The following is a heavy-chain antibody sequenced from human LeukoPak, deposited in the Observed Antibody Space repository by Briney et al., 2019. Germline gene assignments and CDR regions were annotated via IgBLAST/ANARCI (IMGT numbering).Heavy chain of an antibody. Sequence: ASVKVSCKASGYTFTGSGWYLYWLRQAPGQGLECVGWIHPNNGATLYAQKFQGRVAMTTDTSISTAYMELSRLRPDDTAMYYCGRDGPAQMVDFDYWGQGTLVTVSS. CDR2: IHPNNGAT. D-gene: IGHD3-10*01. CDR3: GRDGPAQMVDFDY. J-gene: IGHJ4*02. CDR1: GYTFTGSGWY. V-gene: IGHV1-2*02.